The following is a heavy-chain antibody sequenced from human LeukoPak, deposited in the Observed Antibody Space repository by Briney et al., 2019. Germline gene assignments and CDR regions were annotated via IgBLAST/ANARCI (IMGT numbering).Heavy chain of an antibody. J-gene: IGHJ4*02. D-gene: IGHD3-9*01. Sequence: PGGSLRLSCAASGFTFSSYSMNWVRQAPGKGLEWVSSISSSSSYIYYADSVKGRSTISRDNAKNSLYLQMNSLRAEDTAVYYCARDERGYDILTGRHAQPDYWGQGTLVTVSS. CDR1: GFTFSSYS. CDR3: ARDERGYDILTGRHAQPDY. V-gene: IGHV3-21*01. CDR2: ISSSSSYI.